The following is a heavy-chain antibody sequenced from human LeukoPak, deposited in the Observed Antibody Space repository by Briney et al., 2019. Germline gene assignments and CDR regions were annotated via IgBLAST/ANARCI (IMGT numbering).Heavy chain of an antibody. V-gene: IGHV3-48*01. CDR2: ISSSSATI. CDR1: GFTFSGYS. Sequence: PGGSLRLSCAVSGFTFSGYSMKWVRQAPGKGLEWVSYISSSSATIYHADSVKGRFTVSRGNAKNSLYLQMDSLRAEDTAVYYCAKDPNPSYCTSDLCWNYWGQGTLVTVSS. D-gene: IGHD2-8*01. J-gene: IGHJ4*02. CDR3: AKDPNPSYCTSDLCWNY.